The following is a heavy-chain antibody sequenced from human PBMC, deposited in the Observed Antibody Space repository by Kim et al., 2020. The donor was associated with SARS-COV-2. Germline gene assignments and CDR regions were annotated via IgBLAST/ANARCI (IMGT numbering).Heavy chain of an antibody. CDR3: ARDEAPYGSGSAFDY. CDR2: ISYDGSNK. D-gene: IGHD3-10*01. J-gene: IGHJ4*01. CDR1: GFTFSSYA. Sequence: GGSLRLSCAASGFTFSSYAMHWVRQAPGKGLEWVAVISYDGSNKYYADSVKGRFTIPRDNSKNTLYLQMNSLRAEDTAVYYCARDEAPYGSGSAFDYWG. V-gene: IGHV3-30*04.